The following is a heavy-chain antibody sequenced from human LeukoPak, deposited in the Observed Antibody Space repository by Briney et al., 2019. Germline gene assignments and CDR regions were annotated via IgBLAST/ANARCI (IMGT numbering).Heavy chain of an antibody. CDR3: AKFGFWVRGDYDFNY. D-gene: IGHD4-17*01. V-gene: IGHV3-23*01. CDR2: VVSSGDTT. Sequence: PGGSLRLSCAASGFTFNNYAMSWVRQVPGEGLEWVSGVVSSGDTTLYADSVKGRFTISRDNSKNTLYLQMNSLRAEDTAIYYCAKFGFWVRGDYDFNYWGQGTLVTVSS. J-gene: IGHJ4*02. CDR1: GFTFNNYA.